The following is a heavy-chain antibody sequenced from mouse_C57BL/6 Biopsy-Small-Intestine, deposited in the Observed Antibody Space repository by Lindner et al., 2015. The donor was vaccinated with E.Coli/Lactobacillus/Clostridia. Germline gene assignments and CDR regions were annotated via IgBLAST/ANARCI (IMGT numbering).Heavy chain of an antibody. CDR1: GYTFTNYY. J-gene: IGHJ2*01. CDR3: VSHYFDY. CDR2: VNPSYGGT. V-gene: IGHV1-26*01. Sequence: VQLQESGPELVKPGASVKISCRASGYTFTNYYMNWVKQSHGKSLEWIGDVNPSYGGTTYNQRFKGKATLTVDKSSNTAYMELRSLTSEDSAVYYCVSHYFDYWGQGTTLTVSS.